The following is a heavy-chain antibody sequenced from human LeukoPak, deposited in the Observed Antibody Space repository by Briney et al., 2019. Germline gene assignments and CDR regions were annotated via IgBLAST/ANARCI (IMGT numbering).Heavy chain of an antibody. J-gene: IGHJ4*02. CDR1: GYTFTSYY. Sequence: ASVKVSCKASGYTFTSYYMHWVRQAPGQGLEWMGIINPSGGSTSYAQRFQGRVTITADKSTSTAYMELSSLRSEDTAVYYCARVVDGYNDYWGQGTLVTVSS. CDR2: INPSGGST. CDR3: ARVVDGYNDY. V-gene: IGHV1-46*01. D-gene: IGHD5-12*01.